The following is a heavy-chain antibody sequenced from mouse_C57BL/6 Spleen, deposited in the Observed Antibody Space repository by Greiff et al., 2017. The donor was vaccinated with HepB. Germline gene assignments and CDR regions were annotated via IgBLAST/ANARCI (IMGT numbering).Heavy chain of an antibody. D-gene: IGHD3-1*01. J-gene: IGHJ3*01. CDR2: ISSGGDYI. V-gene: IGHV5-9-1*02. CDR1: GFTFSSYA. CDR3: TRDPLTGSWFAY. Sequence: EVQRVESGEGLVKPGGSLKLSCAASGFTFSSYAMSWVRQTPEKRLEWVAYISSGGDYIYYADTVKGRFTISRDNARNTLYLQMSSLKSEDTAMYYCTRDPLTGSWFAYGGQGTLVTVSA.